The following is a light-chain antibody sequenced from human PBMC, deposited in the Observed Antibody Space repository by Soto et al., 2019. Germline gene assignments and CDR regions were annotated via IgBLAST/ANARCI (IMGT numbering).Light chain of an antibody. Sequence: EIVMTQSPLSLPVTPGEPASISCRSSQSLLHSSGYNYLHWYLQKPGQSPQLLIYLVSTRASGVPDRFSGSGSGIDFTLKISRVEAEDVGVYYCMQDLQTPYTFGQGTKLEIK. J-gene: IGKJ2*01. CDR3: MQDLQTPYT. CDR1: QSLLHSSGYNY. V-gene: IGKV2-28*01. CDR2: LVS.